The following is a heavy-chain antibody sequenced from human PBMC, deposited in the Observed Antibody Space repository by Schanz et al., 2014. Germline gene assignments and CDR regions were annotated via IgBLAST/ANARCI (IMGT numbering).Heavy chain of an antibody. D-gene: IGHD3-10*01. CDR3: ARIGGSVFDY. CDR2: ISSGGNP. CDR1: GFSFSDHA. Sequence: EVELVESGGGLVQPGGSLRLSCAASGFSFSDHAMDWVRQAAGKGLEWVSSISSGGNPYYANSVKGRFGISRDNSENTLYLQMSSLRVEDTAVYYCARIGGSVFDYWAQGTLVTVSS. J-gene: IGHJ4*02. V-gene: IGHV3-23*04.